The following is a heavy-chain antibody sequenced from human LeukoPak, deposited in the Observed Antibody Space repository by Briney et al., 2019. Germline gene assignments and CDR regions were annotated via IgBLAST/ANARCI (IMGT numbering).Heavy chain of an antibody. Sequence: LAGGSLSRACAASGFTLDDYAMHWVRQAPRKGLEWVSGISWNSGSVGYADSVKGRFTISRDNAKDSLYLQMNSLRSDDTALYYCARAPISGSYSQYFYMDVWGKGTTVTISS. CDR1: GFTLDDYA. V-gene: IGHV3-9*01. D-gene: IGHD3-10*01. CDR3: ARAPISGSYSQYFYMDV. J-gene: IGHJ6*03. CDR2: ISWNSGSV.